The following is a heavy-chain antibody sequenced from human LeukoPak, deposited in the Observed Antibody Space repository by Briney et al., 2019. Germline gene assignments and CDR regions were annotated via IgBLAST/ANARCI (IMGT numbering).Heavy chain of an antibody. J-gene: IGHJ3*02. CDR2: INPSGGST. CDR3: ARTTYDFWSGPDAFDI. Sequence: ASVEVSCKASGYTFTSYYMNWVRQAPGQGLEWMGTINPSGGSTTYAQKFQGRVTMTTDTSTSTAYMELRSLRSDDTAVYYCARTTYDFWSGPDAFDIWGQGTMVTVSS. D-gene: IGHD3-3*01. V-gene: IGHV1-46*01. CDR1: GYTFTSYY.